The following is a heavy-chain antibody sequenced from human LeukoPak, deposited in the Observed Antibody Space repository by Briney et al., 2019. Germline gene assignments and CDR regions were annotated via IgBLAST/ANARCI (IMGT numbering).Heavy chain of an antibody. CDR3: AREEMDYYDSSGHH. V-gene: IGHV7-4-1*02. Sequence: GASVKVSCKASGYTFTSYAMNWVRQAPGQGLEWMGWINTNTGNPTYAQGFTGRFVFSLDTSASTAYLQISSLKAEDTAVYYCAREEMDYYDSSGHHWGQGTLVTVSS. CDR1: GYTFTSYA. CDR2: INTNTGNP. D-gene: IGHD3-22*01. J-gene: IGHJ4*02.